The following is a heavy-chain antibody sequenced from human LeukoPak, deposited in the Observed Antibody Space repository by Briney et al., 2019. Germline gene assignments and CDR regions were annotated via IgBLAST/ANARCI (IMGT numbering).Heavy chain of an antibody. CDR2: ISTYNGNT. V-gene: IGHV1-18*01. Sequence: ASVKVSCKASGYTFTSYGISWVRQAPGQGLEWLGWISTYNGNTHYAQKLQGRVTMTTDTSTTTAYMELRSLRSEDTAVYYCARDVGGEGRKAFDIWGQGTMVTVSS. D-gene: IGHD3-16*01. J-gene: IGHJ3*02. CDR3: ARDVGGEGRKAFDI. CDR1: GYTFTSYG.